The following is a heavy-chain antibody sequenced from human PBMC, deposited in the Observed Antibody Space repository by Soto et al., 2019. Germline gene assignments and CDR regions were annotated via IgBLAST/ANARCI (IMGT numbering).Heavy chain of an antibody. CDR1: GGTFSSYA. D-gene: IGHD2-15*01. Sequence: GASVKVSCKASGGTFSSYAISWVRQAPGQGLEWMGGIIPIFGTANYAQKFQGRVTITADESTSTAYMELSSLRSEDTAVYYCARDGPKDIVVVVAATAPAYGMDVWGKGTTVTV. V-gene: IGHV1-69*13. CDR2: IIPIFGTA. CDR3: ARDGPKDIVVVVAATAPAYGMDV. J-gene: IGHJ6*04.